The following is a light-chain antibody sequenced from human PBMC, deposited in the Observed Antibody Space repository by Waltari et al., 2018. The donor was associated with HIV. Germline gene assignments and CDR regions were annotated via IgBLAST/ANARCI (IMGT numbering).Light chain of an antibody. Sequence: QSALTQPASVSGSPGPSITLSCSGTWSDIGSYDLVPWDQHFPGKAPKRILYDVNERPSGGFHRYSGSKSGNTASLVISGLQSEDEADYYCCSYAGSGTFVVFGGGTRLTV. J-gene: IGLJ3*02. CDR2: DVN. V-gene: IGLV2-23*02. CDR3: CSYAGSGTFVV. CDR1: WSDIGSYDL.